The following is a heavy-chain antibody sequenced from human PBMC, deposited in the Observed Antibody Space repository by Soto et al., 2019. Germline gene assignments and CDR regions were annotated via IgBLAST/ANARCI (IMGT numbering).Heavy chain of an antibody. CDR1: GDFISSYY. CDR3: ARGKSGYYPYFDN. V-gene: IGHV4-59*01. CDR2: VYYSGST. J-gene: IGHJ4*02. Sequence: SETLSLTCTVSGDFISSYYWSWIRQPPGKGLEWIGYVYYSGSTNYNPSLKSRVTISVDTSKKQFSLKLRSVAAADTAVYFCARGKSGYYPYFDNWGQGTLVTVSS. D-gene: IGHD3-22*01.